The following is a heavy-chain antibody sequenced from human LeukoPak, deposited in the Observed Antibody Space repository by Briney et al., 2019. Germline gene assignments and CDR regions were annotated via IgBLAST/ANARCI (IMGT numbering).Heavy chain of an antibody. CDR1: GYTFTSYG. Sequence: ASVKVSCKASGYTFTSYGISWVRQAPGQGLEWMGWISGYNGNSKYAQKFQARVTLTTDTSTSTAYMELRSLRSDDTAVYYCARDQPYCGGDCHSEDYWGQGTLVTVSS. V-gene: IGHV1-18*01. CDR3: ARDQPYCGGDCHSEDY. D-gene: IGHD2-21*02. J-gene: IGHJ4*02. CDR2: ISGYNGNS.